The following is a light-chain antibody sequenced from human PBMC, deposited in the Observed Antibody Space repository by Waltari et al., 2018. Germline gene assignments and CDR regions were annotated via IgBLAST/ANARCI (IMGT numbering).Light chain of an antibody. J-gene: IGKJ1*01. CDR2: KAS. CDR3: QQYNSYSET. V-gene: IGKV1-5*03. CDR1: QSISSW. Sequence: DIQMTQSPSTLYASVGDRVTLTCRASQSISSWLAWYQQKPGKAPKLLIYKASSLESGVPSRFSGSGSGTEFTLTISSLQPDDFATYYCQQYNSYSETFGQGTKVEIK.